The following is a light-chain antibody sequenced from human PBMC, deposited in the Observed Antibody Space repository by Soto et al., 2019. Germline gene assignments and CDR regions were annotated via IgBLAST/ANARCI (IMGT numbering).Light chain of an antibody. V-gene: IGKV3-15*01. J-gene: IGKJ4*01. Sequence: MTQSPATLSVSPGERATLSCRASQFIGSNLAWYQQKPGEAPRLLMYDASSRATGIPARFSGSGSGTEFTLTISSLQSEDFAIYYCQQYNNWPPLTSGGGTKVEIK. CDR1: QFIGSN. CDR2: DAS. CDR3: QQYNNWPPLT.